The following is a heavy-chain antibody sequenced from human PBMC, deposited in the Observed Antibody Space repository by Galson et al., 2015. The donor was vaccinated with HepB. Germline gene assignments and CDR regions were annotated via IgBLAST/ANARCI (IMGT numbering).Heavy chain of an antibody. CDR1: GGSISSYY. CDR2: MYYGGTT. Sequence: ETLSLTCTVSGGSISSYYWSWLRQPPGKGLEWIGYMYYGGTTNYNPSLKSRVTISVDTFKNQFSLELSSVTAADTAVYYCARGQLLGVPLLFDPWGQGTLVIVSS. V-gene: IGHV4-59*01. D-gene: IGHD2/OR15-2a*01. CDR3: ARGQLLGVPLLFDP. J-gene: IGHJ5*02.